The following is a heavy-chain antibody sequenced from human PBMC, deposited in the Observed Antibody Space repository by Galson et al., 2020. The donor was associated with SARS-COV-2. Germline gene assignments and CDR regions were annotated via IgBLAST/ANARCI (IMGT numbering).Heavy chain of an antibody. V-gene: IGHV4-4*02. CDR1: GGSISSSNW. CDR2: IYHSGST. Sequence: SETLSLTCAVSGGSISSSNWWSWVRQPPGKGLEWIGEIYHSGSTNYNPSLKSRVTISVDTSKNQFSLKLSSVTAADTAVYYCARPPTAHLHKGYCSGGSCHRMDSWYFDLWGRGTLVTVSS. D-gene: IGHD2-15*01. CDR3: ARPPTAHLHKGYCSGGSCHRMDSWYFDL. J-gene: IGHJ2*01.